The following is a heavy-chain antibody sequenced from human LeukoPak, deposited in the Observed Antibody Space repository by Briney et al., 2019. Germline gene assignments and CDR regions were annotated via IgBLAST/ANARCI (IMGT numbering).Heavy chain of an antibody. V-gene: IGHV1-2*06. CDR1: GYTFTGYF. CDR3: AREGGYYDILTGYYRANWFDP. J-gene: IGHJ5*02. CDR2: INPNSGDT. Sequence: ASVKVSCKASGYTFTGYFMHWVRQAPGQGLEWMGRINPNSGDTNYAQKFQGRVTMTRDTSTSTVYMELSSLRSEDTAVYYCAREGGYYDILTGYYRANWFDPWGQGTLVTVSS. D-gene: IGHD3-9*01.